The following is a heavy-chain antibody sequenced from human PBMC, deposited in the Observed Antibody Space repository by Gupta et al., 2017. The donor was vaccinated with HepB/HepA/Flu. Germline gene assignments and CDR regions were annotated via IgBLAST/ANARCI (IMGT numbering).Heavy chain of an antibody. J-gene: IGHJ6*02. V-gene: IGHV3-11*01. Sequence: DYYMSWIRQAPGKGLEWVSYISSSGSTIYYADSVKGRFTISRDNAKNSLYLQMNSLRAEDTAVYYCARELGVITIFGVVIKSRGMDVWGQGTTVTGSS. CDR1: DYY. CDR3: ARELGVITIFGVVIKSRGMDV. D-gene: IGHD3-3*01. CDR2: ISSSGSTI.